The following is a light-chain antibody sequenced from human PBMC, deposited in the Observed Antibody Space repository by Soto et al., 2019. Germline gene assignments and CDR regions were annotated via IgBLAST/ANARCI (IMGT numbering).Light chain of an antibody. Sequence: QSVLTQPPSASGTPGQSVTISCSGSTSNIGSNTVNWYQQLPGAAPKLLIYTNNQRPSGVPDRFSGSESGTSASLAISGLQSEDEADYYCAAWDDSLNGAVFGGGTQLTVL. CDR1: TSNIGSNT. CDR3: AAWDDSLNGAV. CDR2: TNN. V-gene: IGLV1-44*01. J-gene: IGLJ7*01.